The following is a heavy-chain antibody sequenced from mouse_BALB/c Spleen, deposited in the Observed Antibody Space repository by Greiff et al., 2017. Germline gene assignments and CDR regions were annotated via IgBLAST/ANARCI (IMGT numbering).Heavy chain of an antibody. CDR3: ARSEGYGNCVWFAY. V-gene: IGHV14-3*02. CDR2: IDPANGNT. CDR1: GFNIKDTY. D-gene: IGHD2-1*01. Sequence: EVQLQQSGAELVKPGASVKLSCTASGFNIKDTYMHWVKQRPEQGLEWIGRIDPANGNTKYDPKFQGKATITADTSSNTAYLHLSSLTSEDTAVYYCARSEGYGNCVWFAYWGQGTLVTVSA. J-gene: IGHJ3*01.